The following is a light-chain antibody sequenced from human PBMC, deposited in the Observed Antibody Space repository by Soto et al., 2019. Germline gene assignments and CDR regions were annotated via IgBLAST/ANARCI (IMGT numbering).Light chain of an antibody. CDR2: AAS. CDR3: QQYYSYPALT. Sequence: AILITDPTSAFSASAGGIVTIAFVSSQGISSYLAWYQQKPGKAPKLLIYAASTLQSGVPSRFSGSGSGTDFTLTISCLQSEDFATYYCQQYYSYPALTFGGGTKV. CDR1: QGISSY. J-gene: IGKJ4*01. V-gene: IGKV1-8*01.